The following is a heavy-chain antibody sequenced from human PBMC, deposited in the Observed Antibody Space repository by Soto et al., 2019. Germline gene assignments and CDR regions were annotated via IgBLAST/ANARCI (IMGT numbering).Heavy chain of an antibody. V-gene: IGHV3-30*03. CDR3: ATDADADCTNGLCPEFDL. D-gene: IGHD2-8*01. J-gene: IGHJ4*02. CDR1: VFTFRSYG. Sequence: GGSLRLSCAASVFTFRSYGMHWVRQAPGEGLEWLAVLSNDASNKYYADSVRGRFTISTDKSKKTLYLHMNSLRTEDTAAYYCATDADADCTNGLCPEFDLWGPGTLVSVSS. CDR2: LSNDASNK.